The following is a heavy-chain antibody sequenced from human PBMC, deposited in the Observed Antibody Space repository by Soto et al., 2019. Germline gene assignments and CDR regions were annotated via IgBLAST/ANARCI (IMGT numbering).Heavy chain of an antibody. CDR2: ISGSGGST. D-gene: IGHD4-17*01. J-gene: IGHJ6*02. V-gene: IGHV3-23*01. CDR3: ANDPHWPLTHDYPNYDMDV. CDR1: GFTFSSYA. Sequence: QPGGSLRLSCAASGFTFSSYAMSWVRQAPGKGLEWVSAISGSGGSTYYADSVKGRFTISRDSSKNTVYLQMNSLRVEDTAVYYCANDPHWPLTHDYPNYDMDVWGQGTTVTVSS.